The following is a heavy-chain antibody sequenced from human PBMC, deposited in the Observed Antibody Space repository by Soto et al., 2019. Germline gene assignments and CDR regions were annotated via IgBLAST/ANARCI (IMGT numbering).Heavy chain of an antibody. CDR1: GFSLSDARMG. Sequence: QVTVKESGPVLVKPTETLTLTCTVSGFSLSDARMGVSWICQPPGKALEWLAHIFSNDAKFYRTSLKSRLTVSKDTSTSQVVLTMTNMDPVDTATYYCARILETTMMRGPWGQGTRVTVSS. CDR2: IFSNDAK. D-gene: IGHD3-10*01. CDR3: ARILETTMMRGP. V-gene: IGHV2-26*01. J-gene: IGHJ5*02.